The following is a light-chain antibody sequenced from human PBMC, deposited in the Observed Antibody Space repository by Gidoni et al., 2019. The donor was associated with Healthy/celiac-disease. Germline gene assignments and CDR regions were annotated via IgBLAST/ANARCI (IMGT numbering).Light chain of an antibody. Sequence: SYLLTQPPPVSVGPGKPARITCGGNNIGSKSVHWYQQKPGQAPVLVIYYDSDRPSGIPERFSGSNSGNTATLTISRVEAGDEADYYCQVWDSSSDHVVFGGGTKLTVL. CDR1: NIGSKS. J-gene: IGLJ2*01. CDR2: YDS. V-gene: IGLV3-21*04. CDR3: QVWDSSSDHVV.